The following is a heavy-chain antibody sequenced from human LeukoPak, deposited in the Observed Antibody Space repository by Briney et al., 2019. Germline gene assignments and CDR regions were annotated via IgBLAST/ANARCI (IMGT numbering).Heavy chain of an antibody. V-gene: IGHV1-18*01. CDR2: ISGYNGET. J-gene: IGHJ5*02. CDR3: ARDYEIAVRYDCFDP. Sequence: ASVKVSCKAAGYTFSNFGISWVRQAPGQGLEWMGWISGYNGETNYAQKFQGRVTMTTDTSANTAYMEVRSLRSDDTAVCYCARDYEIAVRYDCFDPWGQGTLVIVSS. D-gene: IGHD6-6*01. CDR1: GYTFSNFG.